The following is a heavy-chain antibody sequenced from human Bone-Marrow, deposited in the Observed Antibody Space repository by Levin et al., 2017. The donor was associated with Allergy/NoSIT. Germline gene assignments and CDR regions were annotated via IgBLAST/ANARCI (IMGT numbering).Heavy chain of an antibody. J-gene: IGHJ6*02. CDR3: ARHKDYGGNGYYYYGMDV. V-gene: IGHV3-9*01. CDR2: VSWNSGTI. Sequence: LSLTCAASGLTFTDYAIHWIRQAPGRGLEWVSGVSWNSGTIGYADSVKGRFTISRDNAKNSLYLQMNSLRTEDTALYFCARHKDYGGNGYYYYGMDVWGQGTTVTVSS. CDR1: GLTFTDYA. D-gene: IGHD4-23*01.